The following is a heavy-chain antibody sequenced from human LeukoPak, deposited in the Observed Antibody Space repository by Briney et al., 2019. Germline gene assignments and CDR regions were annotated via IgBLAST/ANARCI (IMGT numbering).Heavy chain of an antibody. J-gene: IGHJ6*03. CDR2: IYYSGST. Sequence: SETLSLTCTVSGGSISSSSYYWGWIRQPPGKGLEWIGSIYYSGSTYYNPSLKSRVTISVDTSKNQFSLKLSSVTAADTAVYYCARAVAANYYYCYTDVWGKGTTVTVSS. CDR1: GGSISSSSYY. CDR3: ARAVAANYYYCYTDV. D-gene: IGHD6-19*01. V-gene: IGHV4-39*07.